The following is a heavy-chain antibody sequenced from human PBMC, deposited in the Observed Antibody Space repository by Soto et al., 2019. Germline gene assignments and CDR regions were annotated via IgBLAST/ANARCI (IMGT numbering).Heavy chain of an antibody. CDR3: AKARCTTSNCYVPDY. D-gene: IGHD2-8*01. J-gene: IGHJ4*02. CDR2: ISGSGGSP. Sequence: GGSLRLSCAASGFSFSTYTMSWVRRAPGKGLEWVSAISGSGGSPSYADSVQGRFTISRDNPKRTLYLQMNSLRAEDTAVYYCAKARCTTSNCYVPDYWGQGTLVTVSS. CDR1: GFSFSTYT. V-gene: IGHV3-23*01.